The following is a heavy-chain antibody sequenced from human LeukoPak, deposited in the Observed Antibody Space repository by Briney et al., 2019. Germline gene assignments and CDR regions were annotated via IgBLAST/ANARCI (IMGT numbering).Heavy chain of an antibody. CDR2: ITPSSSTE. D-gene: IGHD2-2*01. V-gene: IGHV3-48*01. CDR3: AGGEYCTSTSCYLLDFGNWFDT. Sequence: GGSLRLSCAASGFTFSSSSMNWVRQAPGKGLEWVSYITPSSSTEYYADSVKGRFTISRDNAKNSLYLQMNSLRAEDTAVYYCAGGEYCTSTSCYLLDFGNWFDTWGQGTLVTVSS. CDR1: GFTFSSSS. J-gene: IGHJ5*02.